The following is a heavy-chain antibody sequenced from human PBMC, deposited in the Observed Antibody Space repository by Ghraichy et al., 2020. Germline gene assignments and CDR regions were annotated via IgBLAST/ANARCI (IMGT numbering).Heavy chain of an antibody. J-gene: IGHJ5*02. CDR2: IYYSGTT. D-gene: IGHD1-26*01. V-gene: IGHV4-39*01. Sequence: SQTLSLTCTVSGGSISSSTYYWGWIRQPPGKGLEWIGSIYYSGTTYYNPSLKSRVTISVDTSKNQFSLKLSSVTAADTAAYYCARHTRDISGSYYWFDPWGQGTLVTVSS. CDR1: GGSISSSTYY. CDR3: ARHTRDISGSYYWFDP.